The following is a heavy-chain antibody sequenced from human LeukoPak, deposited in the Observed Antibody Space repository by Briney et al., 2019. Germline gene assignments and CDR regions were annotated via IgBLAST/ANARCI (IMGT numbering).Heavy chain of an antibody. D-gene: IGHD2-2*01. CDR1: GYTFTGYY. J-gene: IGHJ5*02. CDR3: ARDRGIVVVPAALSFDP. CDR2: INPNSGGT. V-gene: IGHV1-2*02. Sequence: ASVKVSCKASGYTFTGYYMHWVRQAPGQGLEWMGWINPNSGGTNYAQKFQGRVTMTRDTSISTAYMELSRLRSDDTAVYYCARDRGIVVVPAALSFDPWGQGTLVTVSS.